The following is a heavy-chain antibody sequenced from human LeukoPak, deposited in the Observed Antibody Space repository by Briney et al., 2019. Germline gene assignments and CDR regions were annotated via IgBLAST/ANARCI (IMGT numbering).Heavy chain of an antibody. CDR3: ARGTIQLWLQDYYFDY. CDR2: TYYSGST. J-gene: IGHJ4*02. CDR1: GGSISSYY. D-gene: IGHD5-18*01. Sequence: SETLSLTCTVSGGSISSYYWSWIRQPPGKGLEWIGYTYYSGSTNYNPSLKSRVTISVDTSKNQFSLKLSSVTAADTAVYYCARGTIQLWLQDYYFDYWGQGTLVTVSS. V-gene: IGHV4-59*01.